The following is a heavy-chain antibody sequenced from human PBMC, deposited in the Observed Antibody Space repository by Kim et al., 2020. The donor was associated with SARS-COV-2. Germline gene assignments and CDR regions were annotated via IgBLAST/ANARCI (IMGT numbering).Heavy chain of an antibody. D-gene: IGHD6-19*01. V-gene: IGHV3-74*01. CDR2: INSDGSST. CDR3: ARPGGVAVAGRGNWYFDL. Sequence: GGSLRLSCAASGFTFSSYWMHWVRQAPGKGLVWVSRINSDGSSTSYADSVKGRFTISRDNAKNTLYLQMNSLRAEDTAVYYCARPGGVAVAGRGNWYFDLWGRGTLVTVSS. CDR1: GFTFSSYW. J-gene: IGHJ2*01.